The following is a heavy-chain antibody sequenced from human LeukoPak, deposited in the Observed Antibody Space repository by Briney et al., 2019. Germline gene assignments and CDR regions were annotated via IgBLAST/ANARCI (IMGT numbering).Heavy chain of an antibody. CDR1: GASIRSYY. J-gene: IGHJ4*02. V-gene: IGHV4-4*09. CDR3: AKRGNTWNDFDY. D-gene: IGHD1-1*01. Sequence: PSETLSLTCTVSGASIRSYYWSWTRQPPGKGLEWSGYISNSGTTYHNASLTSRVTISLATSKNQFSLNLRSVTAADTAVYYCAKRGNTWNDFDYWGQGTLVTVSS. CDR2: ISNSGTT.